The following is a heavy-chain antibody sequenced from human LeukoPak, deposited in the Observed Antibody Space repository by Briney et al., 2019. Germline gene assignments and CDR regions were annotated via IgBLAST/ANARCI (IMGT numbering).Heavy chain of an antibody. J-gene: IGHJ4*02. Sequence: SETLSLTCTVSGYSISSGYYWGWIRQPPGKGLEWVGNIYHDGGSYYNPSLKSRLTMSVDTSNNQFSLTVSSVTAADTAVYYCARSGASSSGWPFDFWGQGTLVTVPS. CDR1: GYSISSGYY. CDR3: ARSGASSSGWPFDF. D-gene: IGHD6-19*01. V-gene: IGHV4-38-2*02. CDR2: IYHDGGS.